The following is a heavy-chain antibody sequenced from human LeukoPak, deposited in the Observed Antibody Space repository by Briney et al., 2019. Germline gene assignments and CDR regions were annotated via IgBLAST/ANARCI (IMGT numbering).Heavy chain of an antibody. CDR2: ISSSGSTI. Sequence: GGSLRLSCAASGFTFSDYYMSWIRQAPGKGLEWVSYISSSGSTIYYADSVKGRFTISRDNAKNSLYLQMNSLRAEDTAVDYRARRFEYSSSKYYYYYMDVWGKGTTVTVSS. CDR3: ARRFEYSSSKYYYYYMDV. J-gene: IGHJ6*03. V-gene: IGHV3-11*01. CDR1: GFTFSDYY. D-gene: IGHD6-6*01.